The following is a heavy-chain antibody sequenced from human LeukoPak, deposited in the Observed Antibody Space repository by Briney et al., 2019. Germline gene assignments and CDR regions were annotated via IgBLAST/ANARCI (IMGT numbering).Heavy chain of an antibody. CDR2: IHYSGST. CDR3: ARDREHTLSI. D-gene: IGHD1/OR15-1a*01. V-gene: IGHV4-59*12. J-gene: IGHJ4*02. CDR1: GGSISSYY. Sequence: SETLSLTCTVSGGSISSYYWSWIRQPPGKGLEWIGYIHYSGSTYYNPSLESRVTITVDTSKNQFSLKLRSVTAADTAVYYCARDREHTLSIWGQGTLVTVSS.